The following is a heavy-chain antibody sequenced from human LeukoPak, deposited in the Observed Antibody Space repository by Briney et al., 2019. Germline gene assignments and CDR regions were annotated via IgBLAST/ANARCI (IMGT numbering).Heavy chain of an antibody. CDR1: GGSISSYY. Sequence: SETLSLTCTVSGGSISSYYWSWIRQPAGKGLEWIGRIYTSGSTNYNPSLKSRVTMSVDTSKNQSSLKLSSVTAADTAGYYCARDGGDYSFYYGMDVWGQGTTVTVSS. J-gene: IGHJ6*02. CDR3: ARDGGDYSFYYGMDV. CDR2: IYTSGST. D-gene: IGHD4-17*01. V-gene: IGHV4-4*07.